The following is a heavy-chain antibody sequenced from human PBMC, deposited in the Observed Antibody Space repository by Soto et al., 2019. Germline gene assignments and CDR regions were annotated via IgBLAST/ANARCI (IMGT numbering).Heavy chain of an antibody. CDR2: TYFRSKWYN. V-gene: IGHV6-1*01. Sequence: SQTLSLTCAISGDSVSDNSAAWNWIRPSPSRGLEWLGRTYFRSKWYNDYAASVKSRIAINPDTSKNQFSLQLNSVTPEDTAVYYCARGGYYFNYWGQGTLVTVSS. J-gene: IGHJ4*02. CDR1: GDSVSDNSAA. CDR3: ARGGYYFNY.